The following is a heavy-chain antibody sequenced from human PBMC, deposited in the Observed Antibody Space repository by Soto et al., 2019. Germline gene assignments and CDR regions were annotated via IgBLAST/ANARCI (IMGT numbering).Heavy chain of an antibody. V-gene: IGHV4-34*01. J-gene: IGHJ4*02. CDR2: INHSGST. CDR1: GGSFSGYY. D-gene: IGHD3-10*01. CDR3: ARGSYYYGSGSYYKSYFDY. Sequence: SETLSLTCAVYGGSFSGYYWSWIHQPPGKGLEWIGEINHSGSTNYNPSLKSRVTISVDTSKNQFSLKLSSVTAADTAVYYCARGSYYYGSGSYYKSYFDYWGQGTLVTVSS.